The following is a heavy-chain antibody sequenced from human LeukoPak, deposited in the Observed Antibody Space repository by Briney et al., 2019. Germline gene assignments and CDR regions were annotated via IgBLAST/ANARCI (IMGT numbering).Heavy chain of an antibody. CDR2: ISGSDGST. Sequence: PGGSLRLSCAASGFTFSNYWMSWVRQAPGKVLEWVSAISGSDGSTYYADSAKGRFTISRDNSKNTLYLQMNSLRAEDTAVYYCAKSNSYDSSGYSFDYWGQGTLVTVSS. J-gene: IGHJ4*02. CDR1: GFTFSNYW. V-gene: IGHV3-23*01. CDR3: AKSNSYDSSGYSFDY. D-gene: IGHD3-22*01.